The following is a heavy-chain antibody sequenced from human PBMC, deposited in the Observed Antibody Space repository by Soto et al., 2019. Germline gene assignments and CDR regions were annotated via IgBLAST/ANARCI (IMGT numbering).Heavy chain of an antibody. CDR1: GGSISSYY. CDR2: IYYSGST. V-gene: IGHV4-59*01. J-gene: IGHJ6*02. D-gene: IGHD3-9*01. Sequence: SETLSLTCTVSGGSISSYYWSWIRQPPGKGLEWIGYIYYSGSTNYNPSLKSRVTISVDTSKNQFSLKLSSVTAADTAVYYCARAKYDILTGYRYYYYYYGMDVWGQGTTVTVSS. CDR3: ARAKYDILTGYRYYYYYYGMDV.